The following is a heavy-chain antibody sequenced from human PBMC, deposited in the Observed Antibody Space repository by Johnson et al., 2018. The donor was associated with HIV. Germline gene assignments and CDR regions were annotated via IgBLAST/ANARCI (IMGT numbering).Heavy chain of an antibody. Sequence: QVQLVESGGGLVKPGGSLRLSCAASGFTFSDYYMNWIRQAPGKGLAWLSNIRSGGSVRYYADSVRGRFTISRDNAENSLYLQMNSLRAEDTAVYYCARHTGYDAFDIWGQGTMVTVSS. J-gene: IGHJ3*02. V-gene: IGHV3-11*04. CDR1: GFTFSDYY. CDR2: IRSGGSVR. CDR3: ARHTGYDAFDI. D-gene: IGHD2-21*01.